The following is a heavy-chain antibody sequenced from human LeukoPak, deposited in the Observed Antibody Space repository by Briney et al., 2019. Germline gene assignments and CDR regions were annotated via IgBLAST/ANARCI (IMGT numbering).Heavy chain of an antibody. CDR2: INHSGST. CDR3: ARGDGSGSRY. CDR1: GGSISSGDYS. J-gene: IGHJ4*02. Sequence: SQTLSLTCTVSGGSISSGDYSWSWIRQPPGKGLEWIGEINHSGSTNYNPSLKSRVTISVDTSKNQFSLKLSSVTAADTAVYYCARGDGSGSRYWGQGTLVTVSS. V-gene: IGHV4-30-2*01. D-gene: IGHD3-10*01.